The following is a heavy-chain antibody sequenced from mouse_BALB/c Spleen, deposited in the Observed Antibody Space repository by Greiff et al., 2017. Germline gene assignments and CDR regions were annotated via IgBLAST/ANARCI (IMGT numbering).Heavy chain of an antibody. J-gene: IGHJ4*01. D-gene: IGHD2-14*01. CDR2: ISSGGSYT. CDR3: ARDGVRRDYYAMDY. V-gene: IGHV5-9-4*01. Sequence: EVHLVESGGGLVKPGGSLKLSCAASGFTFSSYAMSWVRQSPEKRLEWVAEISSGGSYTYYPDTVTGRFTISRDNAKNTLYLEMSSLRSEDTAMYYCARDGVRRDYYAMDYWGQGTSVTVSS. CDR1: GFTFSSYA.